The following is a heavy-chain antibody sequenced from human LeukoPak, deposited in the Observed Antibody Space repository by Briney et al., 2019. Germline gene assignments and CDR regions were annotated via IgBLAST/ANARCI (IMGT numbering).Heavy chain of an antibody. Sequence: SETLSLTCTVSGGSISSSSYYWGWIRQPPGKGLEWIGSIYYSGSTYYNPSLKSRVTISVDTSKNQFSLKLSSVTAADTAVYYCASKSWSSGPQRHWGQGTLVTVSS. CDR2: IYYSGST. D-gene: IGHD6-19*01. J-gene: IGHJ4*02. V-gene: IGHV4-39*07. CDR1: GGSISSSSYY. CDR3: ASKSWSSGPQRH.